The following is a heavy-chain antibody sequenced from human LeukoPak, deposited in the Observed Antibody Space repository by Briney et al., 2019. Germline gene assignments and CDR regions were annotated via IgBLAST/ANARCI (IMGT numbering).Heavy chain of an antibody. Sequence: GGSLRLSCAASGFTFSSYVMSWVRQAPGKGLEGVSAISGSGGSTYYADSVKGRFTISRDNSKNTLYLQMHSLRAEDTAVYYCAKDRVYYYDSTWGSLGPWGQGTLVTVSS. D-gene: IGHD3-22*01. J-gene: IGHJ5*02. CDR2: ISGSGGST. CDR3: AKDRVYYYDSTWGSLGP. CDR1: GFTFSSYV. V-gene: IGHV3-23*01.